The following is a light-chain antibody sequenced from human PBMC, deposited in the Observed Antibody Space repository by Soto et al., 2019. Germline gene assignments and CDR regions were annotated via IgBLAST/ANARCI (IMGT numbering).Light chain of an antibody. Sequence: EIVLTQSPGTLSLYPGERATLPCRASQSLNTIYLAWYQQKPGQAPRLVIYNVSRRATGIPDRFSGSGSGTDFTLTISSLQPEDFAVYYCQQRNNWPPITFGQGTRLEI. CDR2: NVS. J-gene: IGKJ5*01. V-gene: IGKV3D-20*02. CDR1: QSLNTIY. CDR3: QQRNNWPPIT.